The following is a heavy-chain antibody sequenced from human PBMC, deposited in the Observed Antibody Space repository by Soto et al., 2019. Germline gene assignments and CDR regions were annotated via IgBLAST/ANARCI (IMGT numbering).Heavy chain of an antibody. D-gene: IGHD5-12*01. CDR3: ARGGDVNYFHGMDV. Sequence: QVQLVQSGGEVKKPGPSVKLSCTASGYTFTSYGISWVRQAPGQGLEWMGWISAYNGKINYAQNVQGRVTMTTDTSTRTAYMDLRSLGSDDTAVYYCARGGDVNYFHGMDVWGQGTTVTVSS. V-gene: IGHV1-18*01. J-gene: IGHJ6*02. CDR2: ISAYNGKI. CDR1: GYTFTSYG.